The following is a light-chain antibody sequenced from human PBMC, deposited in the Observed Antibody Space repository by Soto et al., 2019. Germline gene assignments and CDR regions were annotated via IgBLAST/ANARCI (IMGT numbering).Light chain of an antibody. CDR2: SNN. V-gene: IGLV1-44*01. CDR3: AAWDDSLNVVV. Sequence: QSVLTQPPSASGTPGQRVTISCSGSSSNNGSNTVNWYQQLPGTAPKLLIYSNNQRPSGVPDRFSGSKSGTSASLAISGLQSEDEADYYCAAWDDSLNVVVFGGGTKVTVL. CDR1: SSNNGSNT. J-gene: IGLJ2*01.